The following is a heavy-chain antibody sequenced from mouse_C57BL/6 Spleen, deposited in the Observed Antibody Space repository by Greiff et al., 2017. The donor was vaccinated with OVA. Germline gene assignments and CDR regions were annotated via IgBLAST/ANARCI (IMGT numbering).Heavy chain of an antibody. CDR2: IDPSDSYT. J-gene: IGHJ2*01. V-gene: IGHV1-59*01. CDR3: AREGEALDY. Sequence: VKLQQPGAELVRPGTSVKLSCKASGYTFTSYWMHWVKQRPGQGLEWIGVIDPSDSYTNYNQKFKGKATLTVDTSSSTAYMQLSSLTSEDAAVYYCAREGEALDYWGQGTTLTVSS. CDR1: GYTFTSYW.